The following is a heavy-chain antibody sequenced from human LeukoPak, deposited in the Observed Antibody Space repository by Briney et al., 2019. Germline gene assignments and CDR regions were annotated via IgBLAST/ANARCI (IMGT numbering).Heavy chain of an antibody. CDR2: INQDGSDK. CDR1: GFTFSNYW. CDR3: ARAMGWRDAFDI. V-gene: IGHV3-7*01. Sequence: GGSLRLSCAASGFTFSNYWMTWVRQAPGKGLEWVANINQDGSDKYCVDSVKGRFTISRGNAKNSLYLQMNSLRAEDTAVYYCARAMGWRDAFDIWGQGTMVTVSS. J-gene: IGHJ3*02. D-gene: IGHD6-19*01.